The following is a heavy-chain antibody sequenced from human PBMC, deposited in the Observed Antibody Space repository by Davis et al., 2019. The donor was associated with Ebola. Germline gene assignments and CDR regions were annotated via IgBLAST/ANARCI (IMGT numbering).Heavy chain of an antibody. D-gene: IGHD1-26*01. CDR3: ASRSRGGHHY. V-gene: IGHV3-11*06. CDR1: GFTFSDYY. CDR2: ISSSSSYT. J-gene: IGHJ4*02. Sequence: GESLKISCAASGFTFSDYYMSWIRQAPGKGLEWVSYISSSSSYTNYADSVKGRFTISRDNAKNSLYLQMNSLRAEDTAVYYCASRSRGGHHYWGQGTLVTVSS.